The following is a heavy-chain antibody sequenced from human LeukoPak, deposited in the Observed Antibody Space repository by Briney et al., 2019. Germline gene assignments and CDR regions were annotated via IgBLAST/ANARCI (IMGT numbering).Heavy chain of an antibody. V-gene: IGHV3-9*01. CDR3: AKDMSWAAAGGNYYYYGMDV. D-gene: IGHD6-13*01. CDR2: ISWNSGSI. CDR1: GLTFDDYA. J-gene: IGHJ6*02. Sequence: QSGGSLRLSCAGSGLTFDDYAMHWVRQAPGKGLEWVSGISWNSGSIGYADSVKGRFTISRDNAKNSLYLQMNSLRAEDTALYYCAKDMSWAAAGGNYYYYGMDVWGQGTTVTVSS.